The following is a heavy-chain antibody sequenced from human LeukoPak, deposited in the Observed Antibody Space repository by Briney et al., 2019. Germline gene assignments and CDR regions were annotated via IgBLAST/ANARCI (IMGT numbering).Heavy chain of an antibody. D-gene: IGHD3-10*01. CDR1: GFTFSSYE. Sequence: GGSLRLSCEASGFTFSSYEMNWVRQAPGKGLEWVSYISSSDSIIYYADSVKGRFTVSRDNSKNSLYLQMNSLRAEDTAVYYCARTRLRTPYYYGSGSTTDAFDIWGQGTMVTVSS. J-gene: IGHJ3*02. CDR3: ARTRLRTPYYYGSGSTTDAFDI. V-gene: IGHV3-48*03. CDR2: ISSSDSII.